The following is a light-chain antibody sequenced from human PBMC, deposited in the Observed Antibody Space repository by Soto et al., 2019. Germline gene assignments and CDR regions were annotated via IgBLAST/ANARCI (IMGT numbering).Light chain of an antibody. CDR2: EVS. J-gene: IGLJ2*01. Sequence: QPVLTQPASVSGSPGQSITISCTGTSSDIGAYNYVSWFQQHPGKAPKLMIYEVSNRPSRVSNRFSASKSGNTASLTISGLQAEDEADYSCSSYTSSNTLVFGGGTQLTVL. CDR1: SSDIGAYNY. V-gene: IGLV2-14*01. CDR3: SSYTSSNTLV.